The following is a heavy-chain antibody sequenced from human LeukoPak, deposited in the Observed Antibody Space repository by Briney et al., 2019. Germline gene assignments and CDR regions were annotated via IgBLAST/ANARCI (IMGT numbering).Heavy chain of an antibody. V-gene: IGHV3-21*01. CDR1: GFTFSSYS. CDR3: ARRSAAGSYYYYYYYMDV. Sequence: PGGSLRLSCAASGFTFSSYSMNWVRQAPGKGLEWVSSISSSSSYIYYADSVKGRFTISRDNAKNSLYLQMNSLRAEDTAVYYCARRSAAGSYYYYYYYMDVWGKGTTVTVSS. J-gene: IGHJ6*03. CDR2: ISSSSSYI. D-gene: IGHD6-13*01.